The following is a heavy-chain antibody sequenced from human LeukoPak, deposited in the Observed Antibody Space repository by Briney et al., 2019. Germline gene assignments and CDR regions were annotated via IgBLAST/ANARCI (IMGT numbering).Heavy chain of an antibody. D-gene: IGHD6-13*01. Sequence: SETLSLTCTVSGGSISSYYWSWIRQPPGEGLEWIGYIYYSGSTNYNPSLKSRVTISVDTSKNQFSLKLSSVTAADTAVYYCARLLIAAAGPSSYYYYGMDVWGQGTTVTVSS. V-gene: IGHV4-59*08. CDR1: GGSISSYY. J-gene: IGHJ6*02. CDR2: IYYSGST. CDR3: ARLLIAAAGPSSYYYYGMDV.